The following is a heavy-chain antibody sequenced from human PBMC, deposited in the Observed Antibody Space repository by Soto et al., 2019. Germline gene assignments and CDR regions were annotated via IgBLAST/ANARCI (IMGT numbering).Heavy chain of an antibody. Sequence: PGASVKVSCKASGYKFINHYMHWVRQVPGVGLEWMGIINPNGGGTDYSQKFQGRVTMTRDTSANTVHMELSSLRSEDTGVYFCARDSSASATSYSFDNWGQGTLVTGSS. CDR2: INPNGGGT. J-gene: IGHJ4*01. CDR3: ARDSSASATSYSFDN. V-gene: IGHV1-46*01. CDR1: GYKFINHY. D-gene: IGHD2-15*01.